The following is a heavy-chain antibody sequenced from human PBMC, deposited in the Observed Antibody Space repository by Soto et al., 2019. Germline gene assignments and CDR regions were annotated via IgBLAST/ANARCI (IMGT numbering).Heavy chain of an antibody. J-gene: IGHJ4*02. CDR2: IKSKTDGGTT. CDR1: GFTFSNAW. D-gene: IGHD4-4*01. Sequence: GGSLRLSCAASGFTFSNAWMSWVRQAPGKGLEWVGRIKSKTDGGTTDYAAPVKGRFTISRDDSKNTLYLQMNSLKTEDTAVYYCTIDYSKQGYYFDYWGQGTLVTVSS. CDR3: TIDYSKQGYYFDY. V-gene: IGHV3-15*01.